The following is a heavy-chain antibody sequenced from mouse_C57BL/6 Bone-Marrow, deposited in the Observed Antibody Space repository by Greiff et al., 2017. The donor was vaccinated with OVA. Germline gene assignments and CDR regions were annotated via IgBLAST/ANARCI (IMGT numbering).Heavy chain of an antibody. Sequence: VQLQQSGPELVKPGASVKISCKASGYTFTDYYMNWVKQSHGKSLEWIGDINPNNGGTSYNQKFKGKATLTVDKSSSTAYMELRSLTSEDSAVYYCARGGGLPLGYWGQGTTLTVSS. D-gene: IGHD2-2*01. J-gene: IGHJ2*01. CDR1: GYTFTDYY. V-gene: IGHV1-26*01. CDR2: INPNNGGT. CDR3: ARGGGLPLGY.